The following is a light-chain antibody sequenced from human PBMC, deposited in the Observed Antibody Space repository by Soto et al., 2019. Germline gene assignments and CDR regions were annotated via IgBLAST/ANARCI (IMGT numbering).Light chain of an antibody. J-gene: IGKJ3*01. CDR2: DAS. CDR1: QSVSSSY. Sequence: EIVLTQSPGTLSLSPGERATLSCRASQSVSSSYLAWYQQKPGQAPRLLIYDASSRATGIPDRFSGSGSGTDFTLTLTRLEPEDFAVYYCQQYGNSPATFGAGNKVDIK. V-gene: IGKV3-20*01. CDR3: QQYGNSPAT.